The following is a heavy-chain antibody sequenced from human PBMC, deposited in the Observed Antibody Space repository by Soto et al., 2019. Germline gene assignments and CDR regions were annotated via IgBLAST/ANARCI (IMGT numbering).Heavy chain of an antibody. J-gene: IGHJ5*02. CDR3: VRPTTSWYDYFDP. Sequence: PGGSLRLSCAASGFTFSNSWMHWVRQAPGKGLVWVSRINSDGRTTTHADSVQGRFTISRDNAKNTLYLQMNSLRAEDTAVYYCVRPTTSWYDYFDPWGQGTLVTVSS. CDR2: INSDGRTT. CDR1: GFTFSNSW. D-gene: IGHD6-13*01. V-gene: IGHV3-74*01.